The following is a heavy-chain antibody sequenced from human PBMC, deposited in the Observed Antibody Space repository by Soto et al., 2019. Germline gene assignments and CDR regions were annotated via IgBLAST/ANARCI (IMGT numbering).Heavy chain of an antibody. CDR2: IYSGGST. CDR1: GFTVSSNY. J-gene: IGHJ6*03. Sequence: PGGSLRLSCAASGFTVSSNYMSWVRQAPGKGLEWVSVIYSGGSTYYADSVKGRFTISRDNSKNTLYLQMNSLRAEDTAVYYCARDAVVVVPAAETYYYYYMDVWGKGTTVTVSS. D-gene: IGHD2-2*01. V-gene: IGHV3-66*01. CDR3: ARDAVVVVPAAETYYYYYMDV.